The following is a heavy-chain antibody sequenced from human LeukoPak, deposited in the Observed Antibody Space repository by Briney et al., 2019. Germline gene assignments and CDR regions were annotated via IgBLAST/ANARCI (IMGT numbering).Heavy chain of an antibody. CDR3: ARGGGQQWLVRKPFDY. V-gene: IGHV1-8*03. D-gene: IGHD6-19*01. J-gene: IGHJ4*02. Sequence: GASVKVSCKASGYTCTSYDSNCVRQATGQRLEWLGWMNPNSGNTGYAQKFQGRVTITRNTSISTAYMELSSLRSEDTAVYYCARGGGQQWLVRKPFDYWGQGTLVTVSS. CDR2: MNPNSGNT. CDR1: GYTCTSYD.